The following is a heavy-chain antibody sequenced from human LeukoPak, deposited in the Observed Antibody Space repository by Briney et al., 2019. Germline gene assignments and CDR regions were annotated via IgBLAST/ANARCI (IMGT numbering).Heavy chain of an antibody. J-gene: IGHJ4*02. CDR3: ARGHITALDY. Sequence: GGSLRPSCAASGFTFSSYSMNWVRQAPGKGLEWVSYISSGSATIYYADSVKGRFTISRDNAKNSLYLQMNSLRDEDAAVYYCARGHITALDYWGQGTLVTVSS. V-gene: IGHV3-48*02. CDR1: GFTFSSYS. D-gene: IGHD2-21*02. CDR2: ISSGSATI.